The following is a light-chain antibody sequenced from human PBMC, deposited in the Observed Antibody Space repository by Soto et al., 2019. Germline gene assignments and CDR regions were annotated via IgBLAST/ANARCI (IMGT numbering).Light chain of an antibody. J-gene: IGKJ4*01. Sequence: DIQLTQSPSSLSASVGDRVTITCRASQGISNHLAWYQQKPGKIPKLLIYATSTLQSGVPSRFSGGGSGTDFTLTISSLQTEDVATDFCQKYNSALLTFGGGTKVVIK. CDR1: QGISNH. CDR2: ATS. V-gene: IGKV1-27*01. CDR3: QKYNSALLT.